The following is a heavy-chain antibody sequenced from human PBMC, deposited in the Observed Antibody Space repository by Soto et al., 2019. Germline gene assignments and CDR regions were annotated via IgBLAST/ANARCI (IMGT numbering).Heavy chain of an antibody. Sequence: QGKLVQSGPEVKKPGASVRVSCTASGYSFSGYDITWVRQAPGQGLEWLGWVSTSIRSTMSAEKLQGRLTMTTDTSTTTVYMELRGLTSDDTAVYYCARDSGAALYGEDALDIWGQGTMVSVSS. D-gene: IGHD3-10*01. V-gene: IGHV1-18*04. CDR3: ARDSGAALYGEDALDI. J-gene: IGHJ3*02. CDR1: GYSFSGYD. CDR2: VSTSIRST.